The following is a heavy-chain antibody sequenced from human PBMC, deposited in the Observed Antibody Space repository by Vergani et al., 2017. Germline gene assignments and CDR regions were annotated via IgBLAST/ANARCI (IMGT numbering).Heavy chain of an antibody. D-gene: IGHD3-9*01. V-gene: IGHV3-21*01. CDR3: AGSSYFDWPYAFDS. J-gene: IGHJ3*02. CDR2: ISSSSSYI. Sequence: EVQLVESGGGLVKPGGSLRLSCAASGFTFSSYSMNWVRQAPGKGLEWVSSISSSSSYIYYADSVKGRFTISRDNAKNSLYLQMNSLRAEDTAVYYCAGSSYFDWPYAFDSWGQGTMVTVSS. CDR1: GFTFSSYS.